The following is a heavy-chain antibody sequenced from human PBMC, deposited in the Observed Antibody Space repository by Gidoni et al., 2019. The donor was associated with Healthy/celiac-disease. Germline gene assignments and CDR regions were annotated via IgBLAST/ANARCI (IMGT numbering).Heavy chain of an antibody. CDR1: GGSFSGYY. Sequence: QVQLQQRGAGLLKPPETLSPTCAAHGGSFSGYYWSWIRQPPGKGLEWIGEINHSGSTNYNPSLKSRVTISVDTSKNQFSLKLSSVTAADTAVYYCARADYGDYIYDAFDIWGQGTMVTVSS. CDR2: INHSGST. J-gene: IGHJ3*02. V-gene: IGHV4-34*01. D-gene: IGHD4-17*01. CDR3: ARADYGDYIYDAFDI.